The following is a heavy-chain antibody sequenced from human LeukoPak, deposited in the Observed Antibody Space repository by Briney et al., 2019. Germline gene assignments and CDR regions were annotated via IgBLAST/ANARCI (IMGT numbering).Heavy chain of an antibody. CDR3: ARDVRLPRRALDI. CDR1: GYSISSGYY. J-gene: IGHJ3*02. Sequence: PSETLSLTCTVSGYSISSGYYWGWIRQPPGKGLEWIGTIFHSGSTYSNPSLKSRVTISVDKSKNQFSLKLSSVTAADTAVYYCARDVRLPRRALDIWGQGTMVTVSS. V-gene: IGHV4-38-2*02. D-gene: IGHD5-18*01. CDR2: IFHSGST.